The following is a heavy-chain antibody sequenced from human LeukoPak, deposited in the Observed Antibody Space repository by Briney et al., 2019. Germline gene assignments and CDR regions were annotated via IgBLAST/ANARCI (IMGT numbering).Heavy chain of an antibody. D-gene: IGHD3-9*01. CDR2: ISAYNGNT. Sequence: ASVKVSCKASGYTFTSYGISCVRQAPGHELVWMGWISAYNGNTKCAQKVQGRVTMTPDTCTSTAYMELRSLRSDDPAVYYCARDLYVDDILTGYSRDWGQGTLVTVSS. J-gene: IGHJ4*02. CDR3: ARDLYVDDILTGYSRD. V-gene: IGHV1-18*01. CDR1: GYTFTSYG.